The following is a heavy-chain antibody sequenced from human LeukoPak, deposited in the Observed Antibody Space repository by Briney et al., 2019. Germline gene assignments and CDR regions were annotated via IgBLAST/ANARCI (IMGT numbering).Heavy chain of an antibody. Sequence: GGSLRLSCAASGFTFSSYSMNWVRQAPGKELEWVSYFSSSSSTIYYADSVKGRFTISRDNAKNSLYLQMNSLRAEDTAVYYCARDRGAVAGIFDYWGQGTLVTVSS. CDR2: FSSSSSTI. CDR3: ARDRGAVAGIFDY. D-gene: IGHD6-19*01. J-gene: IGHJ4*02. CDR1: GFTFSSYS. V-gene: IGHV3-48*01.